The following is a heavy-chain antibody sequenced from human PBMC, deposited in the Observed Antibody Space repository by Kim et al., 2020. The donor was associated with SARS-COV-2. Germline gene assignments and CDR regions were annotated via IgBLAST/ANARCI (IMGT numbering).Heavy chain of an antibody. CDR2: ISSSSSYI. CDR1: GFTFSSYS. CDR3: ARDLRGSGSYYNEYFDY. V-gene: IGHV3-21*01. J-gene: IGHJ4*02. D-gene: IGHD3-10*01. Sequence: GGSLRLSCAVSGFTFSSYSMNWVRQAPGKGLEWVSSISSSSSYIYYADSVKGRFTISRDNAKNSLYLQMNSLRAEDTAVYYCARDLRGSGSYYNEYFDYWGQGTLVTVSS.